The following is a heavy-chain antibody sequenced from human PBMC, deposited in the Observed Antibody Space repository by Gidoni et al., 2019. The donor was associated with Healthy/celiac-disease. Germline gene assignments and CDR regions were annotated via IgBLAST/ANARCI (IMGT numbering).Heavy chain of an antibody. CDR1: GGSISSSNW. V-gene: IGHV4-4*02. CDR2: IYHSGST. J-gene: IGHJ2*01. CDR3: ARDQVTMVRGVISRYWYFDL. Sequence: TCAVSGGSISSSNWGSWVRQPPGKGLEWIGEIYHSGSTNYNPSLKSRVTISVDQSKNQFSLKLSSVTAADTAVYYFARDQVTMVRGVISRYWYFDLWGRGTLVTVSS. D-gene: IGHD3-10*01.